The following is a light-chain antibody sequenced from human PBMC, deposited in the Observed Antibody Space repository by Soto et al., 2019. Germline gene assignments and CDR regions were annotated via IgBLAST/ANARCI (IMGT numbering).Light chain of an antibody. Sequence: QSVLTQAASVSGSPGQSITISCTGTSSDVGRYNLVSWYQQHPGKAPNLMIYEVSKRPSGLSNRFSGSKSGNTASLTISGLQAEDEADYYCCSYAGSRTPLIFGTGTKVTVL. V-gene: IGLV2-23*02. CDR1: SSDVGRYNL. CDR3: CSYAGSRTPLI. CDR2: EVS. J-gene: IGLJ1*01.